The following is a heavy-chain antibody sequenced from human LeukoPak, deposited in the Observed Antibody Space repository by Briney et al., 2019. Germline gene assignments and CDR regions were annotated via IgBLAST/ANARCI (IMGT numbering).Heavy chain of an antibody. CDR2: ISSSGSTI. Sequence: GGSLRLSCAASGFTFSDYWMSWVRQAPGKGLEWVSYISSSGSTIYYADSVKGRFTISRDNAKNSLYLQMNSLRAEDTAVYYCARDQYSSGWTYYYYYYMDVWGKGTTVTVSS. D-gene: IGHD6-19*01. CDR1: GFTFSDYW. V-gene: IGHV3-48*04. CDR3: ARDQYSSGWTYYYYYYMDV. J-gene: IGHJ6*03.